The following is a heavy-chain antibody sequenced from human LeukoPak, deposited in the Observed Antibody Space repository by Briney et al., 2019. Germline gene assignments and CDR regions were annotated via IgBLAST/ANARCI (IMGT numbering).Heavy chain of an antibody. V-gene: IGHV4-39*01. CDR3: ARHGEVIGPAYWFDP. CDR1: GGSISSSSYY. D-gene: IGHD2-21*01. J-gene: IGHJ5*02. Sequence: KASETLSLTCTVSGGSISSSSYYWGWIRQPPGKGLEWIGSIYYSGSTYYNPSLESRVTISVDTSKNQFSLKLGSVTAADTALYYCARHGEVIGPAYWFDPWGQGTLVTVS. CDR2: IYYSGST.